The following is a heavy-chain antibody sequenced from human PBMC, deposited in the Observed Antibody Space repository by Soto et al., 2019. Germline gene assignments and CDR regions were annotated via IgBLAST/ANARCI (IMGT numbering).Heavy chain of an antibody. CDR2: INPNSGGT. J-gene: IGHJ5*02. CDR1: GYAFTAYY. D-gene: IGHD5-12*01. CDR3: ARGGGRGYNELDP. V-gene: IGHV1-2*02. Sequence: ASVKVSCKASGYAFTAYYMHWVREAPGQGLEWMGWINPNSGGTYHAQNFQGRVTMTRDTSTTTAYMELASLRSDDTAVYYCARGGGRGYNELDPWGHGTLVTVSS.